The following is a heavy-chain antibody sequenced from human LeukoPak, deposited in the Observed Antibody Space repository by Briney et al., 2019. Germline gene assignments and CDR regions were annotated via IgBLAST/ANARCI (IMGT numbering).Heavy chain of an antibody. D-gene: IGHD6-13*01. CDR1: GGSFSGYY. Sequence: KTSEALSLTCAVYGGSFSGYYWSWIRQPPGKGLEWIGSIYYSGSTYYNPSLKSRVTISVDMSKNHFSLKLSSMTAADTAVYYCASPAQQLDHIDYWGHGTLVTVSS. J-gene: IGHJ4*01. CDR3: ASPAQQLDHIDY. CDR2: IYYSGST. V-gene: IGHV4-34*01.